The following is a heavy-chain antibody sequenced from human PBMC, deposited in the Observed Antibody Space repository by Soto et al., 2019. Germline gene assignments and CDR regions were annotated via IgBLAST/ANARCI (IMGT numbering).Heavy chain of an antibody. Sequence: DSVKVSCNASGYTFTSYSRHWVRQAPGQRLEWMGWINAGNGNTKYSQKLQGRVTITRDTSASTAYMELSSLRSEDTAVYYCARGVAGPLHWFDPWGQGTLVTVSS. V-gene: IGHV1-3*01. CDR1: GYTFTSYS. D-gene: IGHD6-19*01. J-gene: IGHJ5*02. CDR2: INAGNGNT. CDR3: ARGVAGPLHWFDP.